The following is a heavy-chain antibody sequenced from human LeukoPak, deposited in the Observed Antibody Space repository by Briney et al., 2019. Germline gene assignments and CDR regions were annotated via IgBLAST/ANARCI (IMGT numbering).Heavy chain of an antibody. CDR3: ARDPSQYCSSTSCLLEGSMDV. Sequence: GRSLRLSCAASGFTFSSYGMHWVRQAPGKGLEWVAVISYDGSNKYYADSVKGRFTISRDNSKNTLYLQMNSLRAEDTAVYYCARDPSQYCSSTSCLLEGSMDVWGKGTTVTVSS. CDR1: GFTFSSYG. V-gene: IGHV3-30*03. J-gene: IGHJ6*04. D-gene: IGHD2-2*01. CDR2: ISYDGSNK.